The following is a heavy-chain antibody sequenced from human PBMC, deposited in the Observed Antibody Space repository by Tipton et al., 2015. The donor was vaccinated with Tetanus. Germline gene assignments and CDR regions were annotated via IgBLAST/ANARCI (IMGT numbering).Heavy chain of an antibody. V-gene: IGHV3-33*01. CDR3: AREADCSGGSCFSVDFDN. D-gene: IGHD2-15*01. J-gene: IGHJ4*02. Sequence: SLRLSCAASGFIFSSYGIHWVRQAPGKGLEWVAVSWYDGTDRYYADSVKGRFTISRDNSKNTLYLQMNSLRVEDTALYYCAREADCSGGSCFSVDFDNWGQGTPVTVSS. CDR1: GFIFSSYG. CDR2: SWYDGTDR.